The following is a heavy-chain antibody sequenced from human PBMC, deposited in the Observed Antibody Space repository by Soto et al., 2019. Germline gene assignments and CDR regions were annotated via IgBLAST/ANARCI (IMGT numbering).Heavy chain of an antibody. D-gene: IGHD6-19*01. J-gene: IGHJ6*01. V-gene: IGHV4-59*01. CDR2: IYYSGRT. Sequence: SETLSLTCTVSGGSISSYYGSWIRQPPGKGLEWIGYIYYSGRTNYNPPLKSRVTISLDTSKSRFSLKLSSVTAADTAVYYCARDRQAVAGNYYYYGLDVWGQGTTVT. CDR1: GGSISSYY. CDR3: ARDRQAVAGNYYYYGLDV.